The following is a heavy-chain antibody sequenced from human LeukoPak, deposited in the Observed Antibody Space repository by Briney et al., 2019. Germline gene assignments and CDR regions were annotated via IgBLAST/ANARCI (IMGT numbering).Heavy chain of an antibody. Sequence: SETLSLTCAVFGGSFSGYYWSWIRQSPGKGLEWIGESNHGGGTNYNPSLKSRLSISLDTSKSQFSLRLTSVTTADTAVYYCARGGLRFLEQTTRGFDIWGQGTMVTVSS. CDR1: GGSFSGYY. J-gene: IGHJ3*02. D-gene: IGHD3-3*01. CDR2: SNHGGGT. CDR3: ARGGLRFLEQTTRGFDI. V-gene: IGHV4-34*01.